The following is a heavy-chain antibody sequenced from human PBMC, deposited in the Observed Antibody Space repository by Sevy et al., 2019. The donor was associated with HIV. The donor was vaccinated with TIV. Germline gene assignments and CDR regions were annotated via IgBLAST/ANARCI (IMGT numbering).Heavy chain of an antibody. D-gene: IGHD3-16*02. Sequence: SETLSLTCTVSGGSISSSSYYWGWIRQPPGKGLEWLGSIYYSGSTYYNPSLKSRVTISVDTSKNQFSLKLSSVTAADTAVYYCARHISMITFGGVIVRGDYYMDVWGKGTTVTVSS. CDR2: IYYSGST. V-gene: IGHV4-39*01. J-gene: IGHJ6*03. CDR1: GGSISSSSYY. CDR3: ARHISMITFGGVIVRGDYYMDV.